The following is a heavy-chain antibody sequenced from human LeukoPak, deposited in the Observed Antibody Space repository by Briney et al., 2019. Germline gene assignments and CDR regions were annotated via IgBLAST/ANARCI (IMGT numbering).Heavy chain of an antibody. CDR2: IYPGDSDT. V-gene: IGHV5-51*01. D-gene: IGHD3-10*01. CDR1: GYSFTSYW. Sequence: GESLKISCKGSGYSFTSYWIGWVRQMPGKGLEWMGIIYPGDSDTRYSPSFQGQVTISADKSISTAYLQWSSLKASDTAMYYCARADYYGSGSYWSFDYWGQGTLVTVSS. CDR3: ARADYYGSGSYWSFDY. J-gene: IGHJ4*02.